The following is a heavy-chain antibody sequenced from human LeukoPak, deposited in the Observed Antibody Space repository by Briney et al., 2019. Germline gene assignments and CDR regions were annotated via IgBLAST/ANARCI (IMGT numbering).Heavy chain of an antibody. CDR2: IDTSGGDT. CDR3: AKSDHFLTMIVVVSRGYFDY. V-gene: IGHV3-23*01. CDR1: GFTFNNYA. D-gene: IGHD3-22*01. J-gene: IGHJ4*02. Sequence: GGSLRLSCAASGFTFNNYAMTWVRQAPGKGLEWVSTIDTSGGDTYYADSVKGRFTISRDNSKSTLYLQMNSLRAEDTAVYYCAKSDHFLTMIVVVSRGYFDYWGQGTLVTVSS.